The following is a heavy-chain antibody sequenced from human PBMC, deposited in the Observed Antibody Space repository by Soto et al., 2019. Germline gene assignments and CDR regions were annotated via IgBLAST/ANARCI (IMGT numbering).Heavy chain of an antibody. CDR1: GGSISSYY. CDR3: ARGNGGSWFDP. CDR2: IYYSGST. Sequence: QVQLQESGPGLVKPSETLSLTCTVSGGSISSYYWSWIRQPPGKGLEWIGYIYYSGSTNYNPSLKSRVTISVDTSKNQFSLKLSSVTAADTAVYYCARGNGGSWFDPWGQGTLVTVSS. V-gene: IGHV4-59*01. J-gene: IGHJ5*02. D-gene: IGHD3-10*01.